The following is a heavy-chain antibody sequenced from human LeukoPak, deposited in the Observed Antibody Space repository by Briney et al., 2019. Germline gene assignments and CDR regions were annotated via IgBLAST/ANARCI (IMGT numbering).Heavy chain of an antibody. CDR1: GGSISSYY. V-gene: IGHV4-59*01. J-gene: IGHJ5*02. CDR3: ARSPRVAAAATVDWFDP. Sequence: SETLSLTCTVSGGSISSYYWSWIRQPPGKGLEWIGYIYYSGSTNYNPSLKGRVTISVDTSKNQFSLKLSSVTAADTAVYYCARSPRVAAAATVDWFDPWGQGTLVTVSS. CDR2: IYYSGST. D-gene: IGHD6-13*01.